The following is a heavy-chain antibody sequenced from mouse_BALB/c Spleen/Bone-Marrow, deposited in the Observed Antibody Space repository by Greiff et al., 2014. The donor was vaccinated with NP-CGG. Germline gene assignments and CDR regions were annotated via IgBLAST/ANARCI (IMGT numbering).Heavy chain of an antibody. CDR3: TRSNYGYWYFDV. Sequence: VQLVESXAELVKPGASVKLSCKASGYSFTNYYMYWVKRRPGQGLEWIGEINPSNGGTNFNEKFKNKATLTVDKSSSTAYMQLSSLTSEDSAVYYCTRSNYGYWYFDVWGAGTTVTVSS. V-gene: IGHV1S81*02. CDR2: INPSNGGT. CDR1: GYSFTNYY. D-gene: IGHD1-1*01. J-gene: IGHJ1*01.